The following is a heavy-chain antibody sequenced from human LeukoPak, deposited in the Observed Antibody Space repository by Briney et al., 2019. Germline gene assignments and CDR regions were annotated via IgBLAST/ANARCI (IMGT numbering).Heavy chain of an antibody. CDR2: IYYSGST. CDR3: ARQDYYDSSGYYYDDAFDI. CDR1: GGSISSYY. Sequence: SETLSLTCTVSGGSISSYYWSWIRQPPGKGLEWIGYIYYSGSTNYNPSLKSRVTISVDTSKNQFSLQLSSVTAADTAVYYCARQDYYDSSGYYYDDAFDIWGQGTMVTVSS. J-gene: IGHJ3*02. V-gene: IGHV4-59*08. D-gene: IGHD3-22*01.